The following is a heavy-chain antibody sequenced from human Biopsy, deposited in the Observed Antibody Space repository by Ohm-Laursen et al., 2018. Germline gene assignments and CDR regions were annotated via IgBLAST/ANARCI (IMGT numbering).Heavy chain of an antibody. V-gene: IGHV3-74*01. D-gene: IGHD1-7*01. J-gene: IGHJ4*02. Sequence: GSLRLSCAASGFTFNAYWMYWVRQVPGKGLVWVSHIKSVGSWTNYADSVKGRFTISRDNAKNTLYLQMNSLRAEDTAVYYCVRDGNYRLDQWGQGTLVTVSS. CDR1: GFTFNAYW. CDR3: VRDGNYRLDQ. CDR2: IKSVGSWT.